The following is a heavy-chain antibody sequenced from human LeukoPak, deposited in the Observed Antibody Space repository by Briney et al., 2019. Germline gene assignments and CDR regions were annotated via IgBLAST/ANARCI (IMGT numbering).Heavy chain of an antibody. CDR3: ARHRWGVAATPGGYFQH. V-gene: IGHV4-34*01. J-gene: IGHJ1*01. CDR1: GGSFSGYY. CDR2: INHSGST. Sequence: PSETLSLTCAVYGGSFSGYYWSWIRQPPGKGLEWIGEINHSGSTNYNPSLKSRVTISVDTSKNQFSLKLSSVTAADTAVYYCARHRWGVAATPGGYFQHWGQGTLVTVSS. D-gene: IGHD2-15*01.